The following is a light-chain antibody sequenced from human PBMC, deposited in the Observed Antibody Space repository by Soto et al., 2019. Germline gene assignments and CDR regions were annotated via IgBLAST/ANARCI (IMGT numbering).Light chain of an antibody. V-gene: IGKV3-15*01. CDR1: QSVSSD. CDR3: HQYNNWPPVT. J-gene: IGKJ1*01. Sequence: EIVMTQSPATLSVSPGERVTLSCRASQSVSSDLAWYQQKPGQAPRLLIYGASTRATGIPARFSGSGSGTDFTLAISSLQSEDFAIYYCHQYNNWPPVTFGQGTKVDIK. CDR2: GAS.